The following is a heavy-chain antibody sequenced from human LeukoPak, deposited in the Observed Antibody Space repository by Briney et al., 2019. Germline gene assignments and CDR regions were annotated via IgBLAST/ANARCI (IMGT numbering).Heavy chain of an antibody. CDR1: GFTLGDYD. CDR3: ARDHCSGGNCYLDY. J-gene: IGHJ4*02. V-gene: IGHV3-9*01. D-gene: IGHD2-15*01. Sequence: GGSLRLSCAASGFTLGDYDIHWVRQAPGKGPEWVSSISSNSDTIAYAEPVKGRFTVSRDNTINSLYLQMNSLRAEDTAVYYCARDHCSGGNCYLDYWGQGTLVTVSS. CDR2: ISSNSDTI.